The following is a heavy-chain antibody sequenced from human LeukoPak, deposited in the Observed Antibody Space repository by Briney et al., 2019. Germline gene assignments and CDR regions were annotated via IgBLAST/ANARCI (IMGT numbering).Heavy chain of an antibody. Sequence: SETLSLTCAVYGESFSGYYWSWIRQPPGKGLEWIGEINHSGSTNYSPSLKSRVTISVDTSKNQFSLKLSSVTAADTAVYYCARGRYYGSGSYFVYWGQGTLVTVSS. CDR2: INHSGST. CDR3: ARGRYYGSGSYFVY. J-gene: IGHJ4*02. V-gene: IGHV4-34*01. CDR1: GESFSGYY. D-gene: IGHD3-10*01.